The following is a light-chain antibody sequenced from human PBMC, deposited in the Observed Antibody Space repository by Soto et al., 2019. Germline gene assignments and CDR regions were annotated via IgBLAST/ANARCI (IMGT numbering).Light chain of an antibody. Sequence: EFVLTPSPGTLSLSPGENATLSCRASQTVRNNYLAWYQQKPGQAPRLLIYDASSRATGIPDRFSGGGSGTDFTLTISRLEPEDFAVYYCQQFSSYPLTFGGGTKVDIK. CDR3: QQFSSYPLT. CDR2: DAS. V-gene: IGKV3-20*01. CDR1: QTVRNNY. J-gene: IGKJ4*01.